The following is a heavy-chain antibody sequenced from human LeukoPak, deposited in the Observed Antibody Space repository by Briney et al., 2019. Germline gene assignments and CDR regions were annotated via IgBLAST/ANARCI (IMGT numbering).Heavy chain of an antibody. D-gene: IGHD6-19*01. V-gene: IGHV3-33*01. CDR1: GFTFSNYG. J-gene: IGHJ4*02. CDR3: AIVIESGGAVDGLVY. CDR2: IWYDGSNK. Sequence: GGSLRLSCAASGFTFSNYGMHWVRQAPGKGLEWVALIWYDGSNKYYADSVKGRFTISRDNSKNTLFLQMNSLRAEDTAIYYCAIVIESGGAVDGLVYGGQGTLVSVST.